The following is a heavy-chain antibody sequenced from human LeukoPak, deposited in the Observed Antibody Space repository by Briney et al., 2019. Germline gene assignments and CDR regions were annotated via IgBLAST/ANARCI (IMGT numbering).Heavy chain of an antibody. CDR1: GFSVSTIY. CDR2: IFDGDTT. Sequence: GGSLRLSCAASGFSVSTIYMNRVRQAPGKGPEWVSVIFDGDTTAYTDSVRGRFTISRDSSENTLYLQMNSLRDDDTAVYFCARASQWLAFDYWGQGTLVTVSS. CDR3: ARASQWLAFDY. V-gene: IGHV3-66*01. J-gene: IGHJ4*02. D-gene: IGHD6-19*01.